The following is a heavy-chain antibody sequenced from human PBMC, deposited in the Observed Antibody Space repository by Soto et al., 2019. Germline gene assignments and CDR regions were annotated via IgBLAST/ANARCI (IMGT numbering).Heavy chain of an antibody. CDR3: ARSSGSYWWEFYY. D-gene: IGHD3-10*01. J-gene: IGHJ4*02. CDR2: ISSSGNYA. CDR1: GFTFSDYY. Sequence: QVQLVESGGGLVKPAGSLRLSCAASGFTFSDYYMSWIRQAPGKGLEWISYISSSGNYADYADSMKGRFSISRDNAKNSLYLQVHSLRAEDTAVYYCARSSGSYWWEFYYWGQGTLVTVSS. V-gene: IGHV3-11*06.